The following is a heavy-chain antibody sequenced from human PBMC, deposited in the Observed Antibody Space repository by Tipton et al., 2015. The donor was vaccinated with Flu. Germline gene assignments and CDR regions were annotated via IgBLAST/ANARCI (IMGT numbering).Heavy chain of an antibody. CDR1: GGSININYY. D-gene: IGHD5-12*01. CDR3: ARGATRRPFSGYDYTAY. J-gene: IGHJ4*02. CDR2: IYNSGIT. Sequence: TLSLTCTVSGGSININYYWGWIRQPPGKGLEWIGYIYNSGITYYKPSLSSRLVISLDTSKNQFYLRLNSVTAADTAVYYCARGATRRPFSGYDYTAYWGQGTLVTVSS. V-gene: IGHV4-31*03.